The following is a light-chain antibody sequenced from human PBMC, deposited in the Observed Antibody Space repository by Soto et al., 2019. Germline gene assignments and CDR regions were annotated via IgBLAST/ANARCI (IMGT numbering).Light chain of an antibody. J-gene: IGLJ1*01. CDR3: QTWGTGTHKYV. V-gene: IGLV4-69*01. Sequence: QSVLTQSPSASASLGASVKLTCTLSSGHSSYAIAWHQQQPEKGPRYLMKLNSDGSHSKGDGIPDRFSGSSSGAERYLTISSLQSEDEADYYCQTWGTGTHKYVFGTGTKLTVL. CDR2: LNSDGSH. CDR1: SGHSSYA.